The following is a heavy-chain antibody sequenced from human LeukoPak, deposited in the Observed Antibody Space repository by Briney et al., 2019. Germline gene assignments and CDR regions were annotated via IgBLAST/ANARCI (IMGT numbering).Heavy chain of an antibody. V-gene: IGHV4-39*07. Sequence: SSETLSLTCTVSGGSISSSSYYWGWIRQPPGTGLEWIGSIYYSGSTYYNPSLKSRVTISVDTSKNQFSLKLSSVTAADTAVYYCARLIPGLFVVVPAAIGGGFFDYWGQGTLVTVSS. CDR3: ARLIPGLFVVVPAAIGGGFFDY. CDR1: GGSISSSSYY. J-gene: IGHJ4*02. D-gene: IGHD2-2*02. CDR2: IYYSGST.